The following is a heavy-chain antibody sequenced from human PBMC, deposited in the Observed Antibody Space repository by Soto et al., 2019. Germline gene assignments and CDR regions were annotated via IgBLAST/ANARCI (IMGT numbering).Heavy chain of an antibody. CDR1: GYTSTNYG. V-gene: IGHV1-3*01. Sequence: ASVKVSCKASGYTSTNYGMHWVRQAPGQRLEWMGWINAGSGNTKYSQKFQGRVTITRDTSASTAYMELSSLRSEDTAVYYCARAGHNNDFWSGYYTGIKETFDPWGQGTLVTVSS. CDR2: INAGSGNT. D-gene: IGHD3-3*01. CDR3: ARAGHNNDFWSGYYTGIKETFDP. J-gene: IGHJ5*02.